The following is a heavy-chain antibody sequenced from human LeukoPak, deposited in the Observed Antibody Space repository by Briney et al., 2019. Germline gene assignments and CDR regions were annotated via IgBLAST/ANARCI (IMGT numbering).Heavy chain of an antibody. CDR1: GFTFSSYS. Sequence: PGGSLRLSCAASGFTFSSYSMNWVRQAPGKGLEWVSSISSSSSYIYYADSVKGRFTISRDNAKNSLYLQMNSLRAEDTAVYYCARSSTQVAAAIDYWGQGTLVTVSS. CDR3: ARSSTQVAAAIDY. D-gene: IGHD6-13*01. J-gene: IGHJ4*02. V-gene: IGHV3-21*01. CDR2: ISSSSSYI.